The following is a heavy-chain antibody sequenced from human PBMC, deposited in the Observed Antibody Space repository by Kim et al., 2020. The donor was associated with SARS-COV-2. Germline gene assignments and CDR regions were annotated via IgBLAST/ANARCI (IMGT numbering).Heavy chain of an antibody. Sequence: ASVKVSCKASGYTFTGYYMHWVRQAPGQGLEWMGWINPNSGGTNYAQKLQGWVTMTRDTSISTAYMALSRLRSDDTAVYYCARDATYYYGSGRYGMASWGQGTTVTVSS. V-gene: IGHV1-2*04. CDR3: ARDATYYYGSGRYGMAS. D-gene: IGHD3-10*01. CDR1: GYTFTGYY. J-gene: IGHJ6*02. CDR2: INPNSGGT.